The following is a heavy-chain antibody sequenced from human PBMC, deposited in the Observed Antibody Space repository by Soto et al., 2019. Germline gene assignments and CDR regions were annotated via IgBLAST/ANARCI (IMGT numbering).Heavy chain of an antibody. V-gene: IGHV4-39*01. J-gene: IGHJ6*02. CDR3: AGSCYSDFPYYGMDV. CDR1: GGSICRNTDY. CDR2: IYYRGST. D-gene: IGHD2-15*01. Sequence: SETLSLTCSVSGGSICRNTDYWGWIRQPPGKGLEWIGSIYYRGSTYYNPSLKSRVTISVDTSKNQFSLKLTSVTAADTAVYYCAGSCYSDFPYYGMDVWGQGTTVTVSS.